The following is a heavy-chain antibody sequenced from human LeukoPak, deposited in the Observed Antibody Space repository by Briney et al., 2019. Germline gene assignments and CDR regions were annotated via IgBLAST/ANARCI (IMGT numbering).Heavy chain of an antibody. V-gene: IGHV3-53*01. CDR2: IYSGGST. J-gene: IGHJ4*02. CDR1: GFTFSSYA. Sequence: GGSLRLSCAASGFTFSSYAMHWVRQAPGKGLEWVSVIYSGGSTYYADSVKGRFTISRDNSKNTLYLQMNSLRAEDTAVYYYARLDRYFDWLPFDYWGQGTLVTVSS. D-gene: IGHD3-9*01. CDR3: ARLDRYFDWLPFDY.